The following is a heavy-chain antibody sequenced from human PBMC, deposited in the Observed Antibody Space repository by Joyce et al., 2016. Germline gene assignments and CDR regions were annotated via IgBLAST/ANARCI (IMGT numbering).Heavy chain of an antibody. CDR2: MQPHNGNT. CDR3: AREYGDPRQFDF. V-gene: IGHV1-18*01. CDR1: GYRFTNYG. J-gene: IGHJ4*02. D-gene: IGHD4-17*01. Sequence: QVQLVQSGAEVKTTVASVKVSCKASGYRFTNYGIHWVRQAPGQGLEWMGRMQPHNGNTKYAQNLMDRVIMTTDTYTNTAYMELRSLRSDDTATYYCAREYGDPRQFDFWGKGTLVTVAS.